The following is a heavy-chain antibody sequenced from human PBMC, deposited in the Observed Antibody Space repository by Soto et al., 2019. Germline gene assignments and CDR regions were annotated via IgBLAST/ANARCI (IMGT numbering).Heavy chain of an antibody. CDR1: GFTFSYSA. V-gene: IGHV1-58*02. CDR2: IVVGSGTT. D-gene: IGHD3-10*01. CDR3: ASFRGGYYYAMDV. J-gene: IGHJ6*02. Sequence: SVKVSCKASGFTFSYSAMQWVRQARGQSLEWIGWIVVGSGTTNYAQKFQERVTITWDMSTSTTYMELSSLRSEDTAVYYCASFRGGYYYAMDVWGQGTTVTVSS.